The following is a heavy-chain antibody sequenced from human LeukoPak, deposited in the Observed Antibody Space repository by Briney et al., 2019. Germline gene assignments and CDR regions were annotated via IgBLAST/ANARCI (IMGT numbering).Heavy chain of an antibody. CDR3: ANEDIVVVVAAHTSAEYFQH. V-gene: IGHV3-23*01. Sequence: GSLRLSCAASGFTFSSYAMSWVRQAPGKGLEWVSAISGSGGSTYYADSVKGRFTISGDNSKNTLYLQMNSLRAEDTAVYYCANEDIVVVVAAHTSAEYFQHWGQGTLVTVSS. D-gene: IGHD2-15*01. CDR2: ISGSGGST. CDR1: GFTFSSYA. J-gene: IGHJ1*01.